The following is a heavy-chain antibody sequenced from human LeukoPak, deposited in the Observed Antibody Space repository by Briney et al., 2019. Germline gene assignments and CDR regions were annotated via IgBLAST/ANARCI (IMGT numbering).Heavy chain of an antibody. J-gene: IGHJ5*02. Sequence: PSETLSLTCTVSGGSISSSSYYWGWIRQPPGKGLEWIESIYYSGSTYYNPSLKSRVTISVDTSKNQFSLKLSSVTAADTAVYYCARHRYYYDSSGYRWFDPWGQGTLVTVSS. CDR2: IYYSGST. CDR3: ARHRYYYDSSGYRWFDP. D-gene: IGHD3-22*01. V-gene: IGHV4-39*01. CDR1: GGSISSSSYY.